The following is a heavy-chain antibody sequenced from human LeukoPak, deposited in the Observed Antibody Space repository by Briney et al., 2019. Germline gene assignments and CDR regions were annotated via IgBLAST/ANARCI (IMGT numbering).Heavy chain of an antibody. V-gene: IGHV3-30*18. Sequence: GRSLRLSCAASGFAFSTYGMHWVRQAPGKGLEWVAVISYDGSNKYYADSVKGRFTISRDNSKNTLYLQMSSLRAEATAVYYCAKDRGVAYDSGSLGFDYWGQRTLLTVSS. CDR2: ISYDGSNK. J-gene: IGHJ4*02. CDR1: GFAFSTYG. D-gene: IGHD3-10*01. CDR3: AKDRGVAYDSGSLGFDY.